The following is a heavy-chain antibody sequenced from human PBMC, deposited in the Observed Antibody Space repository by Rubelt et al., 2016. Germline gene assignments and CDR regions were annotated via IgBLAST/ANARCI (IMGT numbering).Heavy chain of an antibody. V-gene: IGHV3-21*01. D-gene: IGHD3-16*01. Sequence: RGLEWVSTIVYSGNDQFYADSVKGRFTISRDNAQNSLYLQMNSLRAEDTAAYYCTKNTLTSTVWNAAFDMWGQGTMVTVSS. J-gene: IGHJ3*02. CDR2: IVYSGNDQ. CDR3: TKNTLTSTVWNAAFDM.